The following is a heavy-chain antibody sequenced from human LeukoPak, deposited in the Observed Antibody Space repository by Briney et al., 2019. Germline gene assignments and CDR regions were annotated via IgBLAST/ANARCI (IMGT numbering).Heavy chain of an antibody. D-gene: IGHD4-17*01. V-gene: IGHV3-11*01. CDR2: ISSSGNTI. J-gene: IGHJ4*02. Sequence: GGSLRLSCAASGFTFSDYYMSWIRQAPGKRLEWVSYISSSGNTIYYADSVKGRFTMSRDNAKNSLYLQMNSLRGEDTAVYYCARRTQPTGPTYYFDYWGQGTLVTVSS. CDR1: GFTFSDYY. CDR3: ARRTQPTGPTYYFDY.